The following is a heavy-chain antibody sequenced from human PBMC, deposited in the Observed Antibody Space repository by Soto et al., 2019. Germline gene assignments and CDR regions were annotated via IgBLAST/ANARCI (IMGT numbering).Heavy chain of an antibody. Sequence: QVQLVQSGAEVKKPGASVKVSCKASGYTFTSYGISWVRQAPGQGLEWMGWISGYNDNPRYAQNLPGLQGRVTMTTDTSTSTTYMEVRSLRSDDTALYYCGRDWYCSGGSCRDTFDIWGQGTMVPVSS. CDR1: GYTFTSYG. D-gene: IGHD2-15*01. J-gene: IGHJ3*02. CDR3: GRDWYCSGGSCRDTFDI. CDR2: ISGYNDNP. V-gene: IGHV1-18*01.